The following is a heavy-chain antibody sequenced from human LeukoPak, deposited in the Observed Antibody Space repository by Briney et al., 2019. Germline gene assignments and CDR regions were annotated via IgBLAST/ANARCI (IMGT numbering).Heavy chain of an antibody. CDR3: ARDHYSFGWYFDY. CDR2: IATTTNFV. J-gene: IGHJ4*02. CDR1: GFTFSSYT. D-gene: IGHD5-18*01. V-gene: IGHV3-21*01. Sequence: GGSLRLSCAASGFTFSSYTMNWVRQAPGKGPEWVSSIATTTNFVFYADSVKGRFTISRDNAKDSLYLQMDSLRDEDTAVYYCARDHYSFGWYFDYWGQGVLVTVSS.